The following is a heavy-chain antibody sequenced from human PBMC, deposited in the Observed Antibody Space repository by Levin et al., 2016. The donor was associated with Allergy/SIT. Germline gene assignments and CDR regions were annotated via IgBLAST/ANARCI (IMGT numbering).Heavy chain of an antibody. D-gene: IGHD2-2*01. J-gene: IGHJ6*03. V-gene: IGHV1-2*04. CDR3: ARGILPAAIPYYYYMDV. CDR1: GYTFTSYD. CDR2: INPNSGGT. Sequence: ASVKVSCKASGYTFTSYDINWVRQATGQGLEWMGWINPNSGGTNYAQKFQGWVTMTRDTSISTAYMELSRLRSDDTAVYYCARGILPAAIPYYYYMDVWGKGTTVTVSS.